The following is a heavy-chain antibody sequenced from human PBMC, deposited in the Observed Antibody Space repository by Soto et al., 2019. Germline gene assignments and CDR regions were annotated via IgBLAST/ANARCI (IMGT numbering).Heavy chain of an antibody. J-gene: IGHJ4*02. CDR1: GGSISSGDYY. D-gene: IGHD4-17*01. CDR2: THYSGST. Sequence: PSETLSLTCTVSGGSISSGDYYWSWIRQPPGKGLEWIGYTHYSGSTYYNPSLKSRVTISVDTSKNQFSLKLSSVTAADTAVYYCASWTTVTTGYFDYWGQGTLVTVSS. V-gene: IGHV4-30-4*01. CDR3: ASWTTVTTGYFDY.